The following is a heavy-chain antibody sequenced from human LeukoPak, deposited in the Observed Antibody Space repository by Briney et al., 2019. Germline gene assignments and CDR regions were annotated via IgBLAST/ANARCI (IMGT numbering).Heavy chain of an antibody. D-gene: IGHD3-10*01. CDR1: GFTVSSNY. CDR2: LYRGGST. V-gene: IGHV3-53*01. CDR3: AREGFGSGSYYLDH. J-gene: IGHJ4*02. Sequence: PGGSLRLSCAASGFTVSSNYMSWVRQAPGKGLEWVSVLYRGGSTYYADSVKGRFTISRDNSKNTLLLQMNSLRAGDTAVYYCAREGFGSGSYYLDHWGQGTLVTVSS.